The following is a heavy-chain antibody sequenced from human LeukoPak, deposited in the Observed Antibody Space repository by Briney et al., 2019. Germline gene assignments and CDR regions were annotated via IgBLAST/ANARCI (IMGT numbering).Heavy chain of an antibody. CDR1: GFTFSSYA. Sequence: PGGSLRLSCAASGFTFSSYAMSWVRQAPGKGLEWVSAISGSGGSTYYADSVKGRFTISRDNSKNTLYLQMNSLRAEDTAVYYCGKHNGDYDYYFDYWGQGTLVTVSS. CDR3: GKHNGDYDYYFDY. V-gene: IGHV3-23*01. D-gene: IGHD4-17*01. CDR2: ISGSGGST. J-gene: IGHJ4*02.